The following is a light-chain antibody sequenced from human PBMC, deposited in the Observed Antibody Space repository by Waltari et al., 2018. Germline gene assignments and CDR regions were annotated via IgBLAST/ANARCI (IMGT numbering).Light chain of an antibody. CDR3: QQRTNLIT. J-gene: IGKJ5*01. CDR2: DAS. CDR1: QSVSRY. V-gene: IGKV3-11*01. Sequence: IVLTQSPATLSLSPGDRATLSCRASQSVSRYLAWYQQKPGQAPRLLINDASNRATGIPDRFSGSGSGTDFTLTISSLEPEDFAVYYCQQRTNLITFGQGTRLEIK.